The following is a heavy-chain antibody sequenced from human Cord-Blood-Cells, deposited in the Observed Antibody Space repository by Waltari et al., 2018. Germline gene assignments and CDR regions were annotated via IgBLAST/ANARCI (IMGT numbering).Heavy chain of an antibody. CDR1: GGSISSSSYY. D-gene: IGHD3-10*01. CDR3: ARSDYYGSGSYYPFDY. Sequence: QLQLQESGPGLVKPSETLSLTCTVSGGSISSSSYYWGWIRQPPGKGLEWIGSIYYSGSTYYHPSLKSRVTISVDTSKNQFSLKLSSVTAADTAVYYCARSDYYGSGSYYPFDYWGQGTLVTVSS. CDR2: IYYSGST. J-gene: IGHJ4*02. V-gene: IGHV4-39*07.